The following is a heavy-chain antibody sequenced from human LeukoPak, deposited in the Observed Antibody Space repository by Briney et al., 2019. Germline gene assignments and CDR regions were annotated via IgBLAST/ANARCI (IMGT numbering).Heavy chain of an antibody. CDR3: ARDFDLEGLNWFDP. D-gene: IGHD1-1*01. V-gene: IGHV7-4-1*02. CDR1: GYTFTSYA. CDR2: INTNTGNP. Sequence: ASVKLSCKASGYTFTSYAMNWVRKAPGQGLEWMGWINTNTGNPTYAQGFTGRFVFSLDTSVSTAYLQISSLKAEDTAVYYCARDFDLEGLNWFDPWGQGTLVTVSS. J-gene: IGHJ5*02.